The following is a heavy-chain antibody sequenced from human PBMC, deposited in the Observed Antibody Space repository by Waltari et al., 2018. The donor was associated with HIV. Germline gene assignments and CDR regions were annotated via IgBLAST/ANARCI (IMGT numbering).Heavy chain of an antibody. Sequence: VRQAPGKGLEWVSSISSSSSYIYYADSVKGRFTISRDNAKNSLYLQMNSLRAEDTAVYYCARGNSSPPNIVVVPAAMDTISGWGQGTLLTVSS. J-gene: IGHJ4*02. D-gene: IGHD2-2*01. CDR2: ISSSSSYI. CDR3: ARGNSSPPNIVVVPAAMDTISG. V-gene: IGHV3-21*01.